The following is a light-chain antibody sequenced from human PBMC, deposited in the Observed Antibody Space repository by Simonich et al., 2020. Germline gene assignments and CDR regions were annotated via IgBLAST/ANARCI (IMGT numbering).Light chain of an antibody. CDR1: SSDVGGYNY. Sequence: QSALTQPPSASGSPGQSVTISCTGTSSDVGGYNYVSWYQQHPGKAPKLLIYDVSKRPSGVPDRFSGSKSGNTASLTISGLQAEDEADYYCCSYEGSYTLVFGGGTKLTVL. CDR3: CSYEGSYTLV. J-gene: IGLJ3*02. CDR2: DVS. V-gene: IGLV2-11*01.